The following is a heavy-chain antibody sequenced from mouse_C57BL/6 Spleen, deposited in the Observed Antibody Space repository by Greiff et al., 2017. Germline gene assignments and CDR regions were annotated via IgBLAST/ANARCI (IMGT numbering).Heavy chain of an antibody. CDR3: ARDSSGYSAWCAY. D-gene: IGHD3-2*02. V-gene: IGHV14-3*01. Sequence: EVTLQESVAELVRPGASVKLSCTASGFNIKNTYMHWVKQRPEQGLEWIGRIDPATGNTNYAPKFQGKAPIPADTSSNTAFLQLSGLTSEDTAIYYCARDSSGYSAWCAYWGPGTLVTVSA. J-gene: IGHJ3*01. CDR1: GFNIKNTY. CDR2: IDPATGNT.